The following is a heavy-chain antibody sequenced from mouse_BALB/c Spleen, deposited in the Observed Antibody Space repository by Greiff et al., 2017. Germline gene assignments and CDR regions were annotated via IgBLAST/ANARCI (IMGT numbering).Heavy chain of an antibody. Sequence: QVQLKESGAELVRPGVSVKISCKGSGYTFTDYAMHWVKQSHAKSLEWIGVISTYYGDASYNQKFKGKATMTVDKSSSTAYMELARLTSEDSAIYYCARGAARAYFDYWGQGTTLTVSS. J-gene: IGHJ2*01. CDR3: ARGAARAYFDY. CDR1: GYTFTDYA. CDR2: ISTYYGDA. V-gene: IGHV1S137*01. D-gene: IGHD3-1*01.